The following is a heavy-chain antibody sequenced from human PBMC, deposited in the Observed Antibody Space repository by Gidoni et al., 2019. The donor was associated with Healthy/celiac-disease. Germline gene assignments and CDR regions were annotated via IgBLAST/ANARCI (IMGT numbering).Heavy chain of an antibody. CDR1: GFTFSSYG. CDR3: ARGDLGLAGLDY. D-gene: IGHD6-19*01. CDR2: IWYDGSNK. V-gene: IGHV3-33*01. J-gene: IGHJ4*02. Sequence: QVQLVESGGGVVQPGRSLRLSCAASGFTFSSYGMHWVRQAPGKGLEWVAVIWYDGSNKYYADSVKGRFTISRDNSKNTLYLQMNSLRAEDTAVYYCARGDLGLAGLDYWGQGTLVTVSS.